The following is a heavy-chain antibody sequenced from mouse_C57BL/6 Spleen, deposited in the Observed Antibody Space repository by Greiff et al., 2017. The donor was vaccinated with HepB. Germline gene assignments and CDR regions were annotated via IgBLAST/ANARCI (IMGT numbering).Heavy chain of an antibody. J-gene: IGHJ4*01. D-gene: IGHD1-1*01. CDR1: GFSLTSYG. Sequence: VQLQESGPGLVQPSQSLSITCTVSGFSLTSYGVHWVRQSPGKGLEWLGVIWSGGSTDYNAAFISRLSISKDNSKSQVFFKMNSLQADDTAIYYCARKGITTVDYAMDYWGQGTSVTVSS. V-gene: IGHV2-2*01. CDR2: IWSGGST. CDR3: ARKGITTVDYAMDY.